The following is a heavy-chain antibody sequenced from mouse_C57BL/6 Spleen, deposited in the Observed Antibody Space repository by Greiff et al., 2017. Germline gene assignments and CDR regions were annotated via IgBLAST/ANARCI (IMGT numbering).Heavy chain of an antibody. CDR2: IAPSDSYT. V-gene: IGHV1-69*01. D-gene: IGHD2-1*01. Sequence: QVQLQQPGAELVMPGASVKLSCKASGYTFPSSWMHWVKQRPGQGLEWIGKIAPSDSYTNYNQKCKGKSTLTVDKSSSTAYRQLSSLTSEDSAVYYCARWGGNYGGFAYWGQGTLGTVAA. CDR3: ARWGGNYGGFAY. CDR1: GYTFPSSW. J-gene: IGHJ3*01.